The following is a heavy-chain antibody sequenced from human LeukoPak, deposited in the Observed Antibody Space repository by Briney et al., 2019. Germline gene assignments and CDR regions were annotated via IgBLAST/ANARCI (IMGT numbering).Heavy chain of an antibody. Sequence: GGSLRLSCAASGFTFSSYGMHWVRQAPGKGLEWVAFIRYDGSNKYYADSVKGRFTISRDNSKDTLYLQMNSLRAEDTTVYYCAKTRYPHSSGLGDYFDYWGQGTLVTVSS. CDR1: GFTFSSYG. D-gene: IGHD6-19*01. V-gene: IGHV3-30*02. J-gene: IGHJ4*02. CDR2: IRYDGSNK. CDR3: AKTRYPHSSGLGDYFDY.